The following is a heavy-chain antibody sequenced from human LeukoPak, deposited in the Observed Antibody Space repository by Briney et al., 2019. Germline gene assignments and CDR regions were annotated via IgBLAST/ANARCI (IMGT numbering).Heavy chain of an antibody. Sequence: GGSLRLSCAASGFTFSSFSMHWVRQAPWKGPEWVSSISDSSYYIYYADSVKGRFTISRDHAENSVYLQMNSLRAEDTAVYYCARDYDSSGYFNWFGPWGQGTLVTVSS. CDR2: ISDSSYYI. V-gene: IGHV3-21*01. CDR1: GFTFSSFS. D-gene: IGHD3-22*01. J-gene: IGHJ5*02. CDR3: ARDYDSSGYFNWFGP.